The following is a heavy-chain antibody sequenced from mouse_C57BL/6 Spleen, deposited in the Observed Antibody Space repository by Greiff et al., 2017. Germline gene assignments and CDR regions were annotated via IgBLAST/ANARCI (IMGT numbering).Heavy chain of an antibody. CDR3: ATPYYGSSYGGYWYFDV. CDR2: ISSGSSTI. J-gene: IGHJ1*03. Sequence: EVHLVESGGGLVKPGGSLKLSCAASGFTFSDYGMHWVRQAPEKGLEWVAYISSGSSTIYSADTVKGRFTISRDNAKNTLFLQMTRLRSEDTAMYYCATPYYGSSYGGYWYFDVWGTGTTVTVSS. V-gene: IGHV5-17*01. D-gene: IGHD1-1*01. CDR1: GFTFSDYG.